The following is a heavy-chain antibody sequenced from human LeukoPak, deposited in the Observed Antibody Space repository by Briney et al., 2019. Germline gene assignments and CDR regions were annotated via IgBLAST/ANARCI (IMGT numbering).Heavy chain of an antibody. J-gene: IGHJ6*02. Sequence: GSLRLSCAASGFTFSSYAMRWVRQPPGKELEWIGYIYYSGSTNYNPSLQSRVTISVDTSKNQFSLKLSSVTTADTAVYYCAGERFTVVAGNYYFYGLDVWGQGTTVTVSS. CDR3: AGERFTVVAGNYYFYGLDV. V-gene: IGHV4-59*01. CDR1: GFTFSSYA. D-gene: IGHD6-19*01. CDR2: IYYSGST.